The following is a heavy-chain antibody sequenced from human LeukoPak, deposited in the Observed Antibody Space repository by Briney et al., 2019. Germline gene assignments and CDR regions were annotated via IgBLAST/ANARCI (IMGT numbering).Heavy chain of an antibody. J-gene: IGHJ5*02. CDR2: IHTSGDT. CDR1: GITFSRYW. CDR3: IVFGDSNH. D-gene: IGHD4-17*01. V-gene: IGHV3-53*01. Sequence: GGSLRLSCVDSGITFSRYWMSWVRQAPGKGLEWVSAIHTSGDTCYADSVKGRFTISRDTSKNTLYLQINSLRVEDTAVYYCIVFGDSNHWGQGTLVTVSS.